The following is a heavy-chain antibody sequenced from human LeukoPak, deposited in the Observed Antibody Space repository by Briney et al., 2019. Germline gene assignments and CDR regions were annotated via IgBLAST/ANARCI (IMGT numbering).Heavy chain of an antibody. CDR3: ARKGEADYYFDY. CDR2: INHSGST. D-gene: IGHD3-16*01. J-gene: IGHJ4*02. Sequence: SETLSLTCAVYGGSFSGYYWSWIRQPPGKGLEWIGEINHSGSTDYNPSLKSRVTISVDTSKNQFSLKLSSVTAADTAVYYCARKGEADYYFDYWGQGTLVTVSS. V-gene: IGHV4-34*01. CDR1: GGSFSGYY.